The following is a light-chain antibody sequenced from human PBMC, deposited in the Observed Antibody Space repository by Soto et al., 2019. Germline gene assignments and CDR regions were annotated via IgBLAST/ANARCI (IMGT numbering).Light chain of an antibody. CDR1: SSDVGGYNY. J-gene: IGLJ7*01. CDR3: SSYTSSSTV. V-gene: IGLV2-14*01. Sequence: QSALTQPASVSGSPGPSITISCTGTSSDVGGYNYVSWYQQHPGKAPKLMIYEVSNRPAGVSNRFSGSKSGNTASLTISGLQAEDEADYYCSSYTSSSTVFGGGTQLTVL. CDR2: EVS.